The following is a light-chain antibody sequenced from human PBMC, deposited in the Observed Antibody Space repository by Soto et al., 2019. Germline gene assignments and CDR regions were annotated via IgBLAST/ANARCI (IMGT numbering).Light chain of an antibody. CDR3: QQYDAWPLT. CDR2: DAI. CDR1: QTIYNH. V-gene: IGKV3-15*01. J-gene: IGKJ4*01. Sequence: DKLMSQSPATLSVSPGERVTLSCRASQTIYNHMSWFLQKPGQTPRLLIYDAIIRAPDVPARFSGSWSGTEFTLTINSLQSEDFAVYYCQQYDAWPLTFGGWTKVEIK.